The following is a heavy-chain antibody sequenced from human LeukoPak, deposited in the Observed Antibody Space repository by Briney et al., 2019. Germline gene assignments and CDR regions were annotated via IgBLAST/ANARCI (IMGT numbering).Heavy chain of an antibody. J-gene: IGHJ4*02. CDR1: GYTFTGYY. CDR2: INPNSGGT. CDR3: ARTGYDGVYYFDY. D-gene: IGHD5-12*01. Sequence: GASVKVSCKASGYTFTGYYMHWVRQALGQGLEWMGWINPNSGGTNYAQKFQGRVTMTRDTSISTAYMELSRLRSDDTAVYYCARTGYDGVYYFDYWGQGTLVTVSS. V-gene: IGHV1-2*02.